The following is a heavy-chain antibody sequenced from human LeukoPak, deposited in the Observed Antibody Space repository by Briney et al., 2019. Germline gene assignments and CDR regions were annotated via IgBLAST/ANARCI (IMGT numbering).Heavy chain of an antibody. V-gene: IGHV3-30*18. CDR2: ISYDGSNK. CDR1: GFTFSSYG. CDR3: AKERGGYYDS. Sequence: GGSLRLSCAASGFTFSSYGMHWVRRAPGKGLEWVAVISYDGSNKYYADSVKGRFTISRDNSKNTLYLQMNSLRAEDTAVYYCAKERGGYYDSWGQGTLVTVSS. D-gene: IGHD2-8*01. J-gene: IGHJ5*01.